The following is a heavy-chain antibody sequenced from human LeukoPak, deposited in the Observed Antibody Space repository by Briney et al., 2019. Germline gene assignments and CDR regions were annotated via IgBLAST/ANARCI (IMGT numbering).Heavy chain of an antibody. D-gene: IGHD3-10*02. Sequence: PGESLRLTCAASGFTFSSHAMSGVRQAPGKGLEWVSAISDSGDSTYYADFVKGRFTISRDDSKNTLYLQMNSLRAEDTAVYYCAKDSPVCSFWGQGTLVTVSS. CDR1: GFTFSSHA. CDR3: AKDSPVCSF. V-gene: IGHV3-23*01. J-gene: IGHJ4*02. CDR2: ISDSGDST.